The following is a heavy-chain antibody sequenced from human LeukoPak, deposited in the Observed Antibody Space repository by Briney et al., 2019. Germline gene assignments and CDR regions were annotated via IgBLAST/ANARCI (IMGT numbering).Heavy chain of an antibody. CDR3: QAYYYYYMDV. V-gene: IGHV3-73*01. CDR2: IRSKANDYAT. CDR1: GISFDGSP. Sequence: PGGSLRLSCAASGISFDGSPIHWVRRASGKGLEWVGRIRSKANDYATGYGASVKGRFIISRDDSKNMSYLEMNSLTTEDTAVYFCQAYYYYYMDVWGKGTTVTVSS. J-gene: IGHJ6*03.